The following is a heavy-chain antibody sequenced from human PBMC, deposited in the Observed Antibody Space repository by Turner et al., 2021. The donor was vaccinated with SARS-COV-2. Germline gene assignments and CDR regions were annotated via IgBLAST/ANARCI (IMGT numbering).Heavy chain of an antibody. CDR2: FYKIGSI. J-gene: IGHJ6*02. V-gene: IGHV4-59*08. Sequence: QVQLQESGPGLVRPSETLSLTCTVSGGSISSKSWRWIRQSPGRGLEWIGYFYKIGSIDYNPTLRSRVTISVDTSKNQLSLNLISVTAADTAVYYCARHEGSASGYYHGMNVWGQGTAVIVSS. CDR3: ARHEGSASGYYHGMNV. D-gene: IGHD1-26*01. CDR1: GGSISSKS.